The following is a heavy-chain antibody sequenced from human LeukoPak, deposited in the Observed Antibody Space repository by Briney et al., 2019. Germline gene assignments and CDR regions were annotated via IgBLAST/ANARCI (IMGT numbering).Heavy chain of an antibody. Sequence: GGSLRLSCAASGFTFSGSAMHWVRQASGKGLEWVGRIRSKANSYATAYAASVKGRFTISRDDSKNTAYLQMNSLKTEDTAVYYRTRHDSSTSASWGQGTLVTVSS. D-gene: IGHD6-13*01. J-gene: IGHJ4*02. CDR2: IRSKANSYAT. CDR3: TRHDSSTSAS. V-gene: IGHV3-73*01. CDR1: GFTFSGSA.